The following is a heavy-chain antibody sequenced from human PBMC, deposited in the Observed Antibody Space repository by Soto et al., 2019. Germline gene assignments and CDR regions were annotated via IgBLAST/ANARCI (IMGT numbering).Heavy chain of an antibody. CDR2: VYYNENT. J-gene: IGHJ5*02. CDR3: ARRERYYGSPGWFDP. V-gene: IGHV4-39*01. Sequence: SETLSLTCSVSGGSIGSFTYYWGWIRQPPGKGLEWIGTVYYNENTYYNPSLKSRVTITVDTAKNQFSLNLRSVTAADTAMYFCARRERYYGSPGWFDPWGPGTLVTVSS. D-gene: IGHD3-9*01. CDR1: GGSIGSFTYY.